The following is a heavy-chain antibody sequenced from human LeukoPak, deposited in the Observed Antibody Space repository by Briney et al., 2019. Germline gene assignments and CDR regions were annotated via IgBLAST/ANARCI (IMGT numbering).Heavy chain of an antibody. CDR2: IYYSGST. CDR1: GGSISSGDYY. CDR3: ASAYYDSSGYYPPGY. Sequence: PSETLSLTCTVSGGSISSGDYYWSWIRQPPGKGREWIGYIYYSGSTYYNPSLKSRVTISVDTSKNQFSLKLSSVTAADTAVYYCASAYYDSSGYYPPGYWGQGTLVTVSS. D-gene: IGHD3-22*01. V-gene: IGHV4-30-4*08. J-gene: IGHJ4*02.